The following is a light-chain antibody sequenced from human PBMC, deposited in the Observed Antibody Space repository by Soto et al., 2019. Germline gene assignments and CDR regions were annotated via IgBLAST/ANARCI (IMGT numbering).Light chain of an antibody. V-gene: IGKV1-9*01. CDR2: GAS. J-gene: IGKJ3*01. Sequence: IQLTQSPSSLSASVGDRVTITCWASQGISSFLAWYQQKPGKAPKLLIYGASTLQSGVPSRFSGSGSGTDFTRTIGSLQPEDFATYYCQQLNSFPIPFGPGTKVDIK. CDR3: QQLNSFPIP. CDR1: QGISSF.